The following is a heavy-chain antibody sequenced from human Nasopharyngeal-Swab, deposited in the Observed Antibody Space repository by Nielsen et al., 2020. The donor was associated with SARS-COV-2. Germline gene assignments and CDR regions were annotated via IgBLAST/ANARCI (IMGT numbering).Heavy chain of an antibody. J-gene: IGHJ4*02. CDR3: AILSYCGGDCYWSFIDY. Sequence: ASVKVSCKASGYTVTSYGISWVRKAPGQGLEWMGWISAYNGNTNYAQKLQGRGTMTTDTFTSTAYMELRSLRSDDTAVYYCAILSYCGGDCYWSFIDYWGQGTLVTVSS. D-gene: IGHD2-21*02. CDR2: ISAYNGNT. CDR1: GYTVTSYG. V-gene: IGHV1-18*04.